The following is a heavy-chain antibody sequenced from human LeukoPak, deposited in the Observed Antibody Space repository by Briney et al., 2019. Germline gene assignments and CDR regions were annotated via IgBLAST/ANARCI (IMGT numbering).Heavy chain of an antibody. D-gene: IGHD1-7*01. CDR3: AKRRGLELLYYYYMDV. J-gene: IGHJ6*03. Sequence: GGSLRLSCAASGFTFSSYSMNWVRQAPGKGLEWVSSISSSSSYIYYADSVKGRFTISRDNSKNTLYLQMNSLRAEDTVVYYCAKRRGLELLYYYYMDVWGKGTTVTVSS. V-gene: IGHV3-21*04. CDR2: ISSSSSYI. CDR1: GFTFSSYS.